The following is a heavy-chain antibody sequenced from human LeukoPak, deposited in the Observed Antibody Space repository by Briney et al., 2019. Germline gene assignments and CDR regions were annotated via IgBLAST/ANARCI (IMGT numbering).Heavy chain of an antibody. Sequence: GGPLRLSCAASGFTFSSYSMNWVRQAPGKGLEWVSAISGSGGSTYYADSVKGRFTISRDNSKNTLYLQMNSLRAEDTAVYYCARVPRTHYYDSSGYYLDYWGQGTLVTVSS. CDR1: GFTFSSYS. V-gene: IGHV3-23*01. D-gene: IGHD3-22*01. CDR3: ARVPRTHYYDSSGYYLDY. CDR2: ISGSGGST. J-gene: IGHJ4*02.